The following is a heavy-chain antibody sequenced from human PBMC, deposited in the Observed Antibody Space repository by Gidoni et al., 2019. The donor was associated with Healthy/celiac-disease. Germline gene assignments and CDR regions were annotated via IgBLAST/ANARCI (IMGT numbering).Heavy chain of an antibody. V-gene: IGHV3-48*02. CDR1: GFSFSSYS. D-gene: IGHD2-15*01. CDR2: ISSSSSTK. J-gene: IGHJ4*02. CDR3: ARASVVAADYFDY. Sequence: EVQLVESGGGLVQPGGSLRLSCAASGFSFSSYSMNWVRQAPGKGLEWVSYISSSSSTKYYADSVKGRFTISRDNAKNSLYLQMNSLRDEDTAVYYCARASVVAADYFDYWGQGTLVTVSS.